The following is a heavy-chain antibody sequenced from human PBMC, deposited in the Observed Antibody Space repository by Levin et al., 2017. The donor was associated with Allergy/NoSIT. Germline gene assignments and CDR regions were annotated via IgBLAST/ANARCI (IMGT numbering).Heavy chain of an antibody. J-gene: IGHJ4*02. Sequence: MASETLSLTCTVSGGSISSSSYYWGWIRQPPGKGLEWIGSIYYSGSTYYNPSLKSRVTISVDTSKNQFSLKLSSVTAADTAVYYCARDRMVVTAIAIYFDYWGQGTLVTVSS. CDR2: IYYSGST. D-gene: IGHD2-21*02. CDR3: ARDRMVVTAIAIYFDY. V-gene: IGHV4-39*07. CDR1: GGSISSSSYY.